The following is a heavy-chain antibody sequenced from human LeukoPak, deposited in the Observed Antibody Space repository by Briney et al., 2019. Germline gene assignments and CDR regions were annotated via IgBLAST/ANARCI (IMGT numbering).Heavy chain of an antibody. CDR2: INTNTGNP. CDR1: GYTFTNYA. Sequence: ASVKVSCKASGYTFTNYAMNWVRQAPGQGLEWMGWINTNTGNPTYAQGFTGRFVFSLDTLVSTAYLQISRLKPEDTAVYYCARVPFVVVGTTGNWFDPRGQGTLVTVSS. CDR3: ARVPFVVVGTTGNWFDP. D-gene: IGHD1-26*01. J-gene: IGHJ5*02. V-gene: IGHV7-4-1*02.